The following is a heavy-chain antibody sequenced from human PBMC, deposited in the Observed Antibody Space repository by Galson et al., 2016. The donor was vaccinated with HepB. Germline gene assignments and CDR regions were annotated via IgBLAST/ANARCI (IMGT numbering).Heavy chain of an antibody. CDR2: ISHDGRDQ. J-gene: IGHJ4*02. Sequence: SLRLSCAASGLNFWTYWMTWVRQAPGKGPEWVASISHDGRDQRYVDSVKGRFTISRDNARNSLYLQMNSLRVDDTAVYHCAQYGGLADSWGQGTLVTVSS. CDR3: AQYGGLADS. D-gene: IGHD3-16*01. CDR1: GLNFWTYW. V-gene: IGHV3-7*01.